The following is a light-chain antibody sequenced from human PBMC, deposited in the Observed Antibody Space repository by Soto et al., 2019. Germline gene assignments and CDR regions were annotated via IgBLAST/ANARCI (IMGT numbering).Light chain of an antibody. CDR1: SGHSSYA. V-gene: IGLV4-69*01. CDR2: LNSDGSH. CDR3: PTGGTGTL. J-gene: IGLJ2*01. Sequence: QPVLTQSPSASASLGASVKLTCTLSSGHSSYAIAWHQQQPEKGPRYLMKLNSDGSHSKGDGIPDRFSGSSSGAERYLTISSLQSEDEADYYCPTGGTGTLFGGGTKVTVL.